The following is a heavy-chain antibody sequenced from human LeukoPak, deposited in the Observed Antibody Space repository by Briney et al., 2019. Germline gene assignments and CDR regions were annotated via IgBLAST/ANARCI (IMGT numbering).Heavy chain of an antibody. CDR3: ARDFSRGVDS. V-gene: IGHV1-2*02. Sequence: ASVKVSCKTSAYSFTGYFFHWIRQAPGQGLEWMGWINANSGDTNYAQQFQGRLTMTRDRSISTVYMELSRLRTDDTAVYYCARDFSRGVDSWGQGTLVTVSS. CDR1: AYSFTGYF. CDR2: INANSGDT. J-gene: IGHJ4*02. D-gene: IGHD3-10*01.